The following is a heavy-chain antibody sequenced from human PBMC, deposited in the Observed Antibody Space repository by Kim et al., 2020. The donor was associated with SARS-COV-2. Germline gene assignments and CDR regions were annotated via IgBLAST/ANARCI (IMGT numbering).Heavy chain of an antibody. CDR3: ARKRSYYGSGIPHIFDY. Sequence: SETLSLTCAVYGGSFSGYYWSWIRQPPGKGLEWIGEINHSGSTNYNPSLKSRVTISVDTSKNQFSLKLSSVTAADTAVYYCARKRSYYGSGIPHIFDYWGQGTLVTVSS. V-gene: IGHV4-34*01. D-gene: IGHD3-10*01. J-gene: IGHJ4*02. CDR2: INHSGST. CDR1: GGSFSGYY.